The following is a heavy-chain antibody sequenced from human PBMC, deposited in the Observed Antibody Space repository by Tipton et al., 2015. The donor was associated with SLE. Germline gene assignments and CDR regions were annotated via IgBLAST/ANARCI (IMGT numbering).Heavy chain of an antibody. V-gene: IGHV4-59*12. CDR1: GASISRYH. Sequence: GLVKPSETLSLTCTVSGASISRYHWTWIRQPPGKGLEWVGYISYTGSTNSNPSLKSRVTISRDTSKNQFSLKLSSVTAADTAVYYCARVATTEVFDYWGQGPLVTVSS. CDR3: ARVATTEVFDY. J-gene: IGHJ4*02. D-gene: IGHD1-1*01. CDR2: ISYTGST.